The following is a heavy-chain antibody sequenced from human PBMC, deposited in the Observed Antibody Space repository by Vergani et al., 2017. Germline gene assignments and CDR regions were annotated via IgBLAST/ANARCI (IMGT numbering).Heavy chain of an antibody. Sequence: QVQLVQSGAEVKKPGSSVKVSCKASGGTFSSYAISGVRQAPGQGLEWIGGIIPIFGTANYAQKFQGRVTMTADESTSTAYMELSSLRSEDTAVYYCARVRTEYCGGDCFDAFDIWGQGTMVTVSS. CDR2: IIPIFGTA. D-gene: IGHD2-21*02. V-gene: IGHV1-69*01. CDR1: GGTFSSYA. J-gene: IGHJ3*02. CDR3: ARVRTEYCGGDCFDAFDI.